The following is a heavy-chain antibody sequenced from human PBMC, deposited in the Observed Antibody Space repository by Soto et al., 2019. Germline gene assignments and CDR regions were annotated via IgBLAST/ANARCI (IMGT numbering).Heavy chain of an antibody. CDR1: GGSISSSNW. J-gene: IGHJ6*02. V-gene: IGHV4-4*02. D-gene: IGHD3-3*01. CDR3: ARQLRDYVFWSAIYGMDV. Sequence: SETLSLTCAVSGGSISSSNWWSWVRQPPGKGLEWIGEIYHSGSTNYNPSLKSRVTISVDKSKNQFSLKLSSVTAADTAVYYCARQLRDYVFWSAIYGMDVWGQGTTVTVSS. CDR2: IYHSGST.